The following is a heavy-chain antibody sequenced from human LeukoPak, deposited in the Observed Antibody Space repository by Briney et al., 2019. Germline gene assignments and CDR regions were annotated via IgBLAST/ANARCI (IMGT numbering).Heavy chain of an antibody. J-gene: IGHJ4*02. CDR3: ARLLSSSWPFDY. CDR2: IKQDGSEK. D-gene: IGHD6-13*01. Sequence: PGGSLRLSCAASGFTISSYWMSWVRQTPGKGLEWVANIKQDGSEKYYVDSVKGRFTISRDNAKNSLYLQMNSLRAEDTAVYYCARLLSSSWPFDYWGQGTLVTVSS. CDR1: GFTISSYW. V-gene: IGHV3-7*01.